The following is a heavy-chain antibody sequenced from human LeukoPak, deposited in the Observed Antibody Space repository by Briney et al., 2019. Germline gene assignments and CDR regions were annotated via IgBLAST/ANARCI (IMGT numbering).Heavy chain of an antibody. CDR1: GFTFTDHY. CDR3: ARVRYYLDY. D-gene: IGHD3-9*01. Sequence: SLRLSCAASGFTFTDHYIDTGRQAPSNRLEWVGRIRNKVNSYSTEYAASVKGRFTISRDDSKNSLYLQMNSVNSDDTAVYYCARVRYYLDYWGQGTLVTVSS. J-gene: IGHJ4*02. CDR2: IRNKVNSYST. V-gene: IGHV3-72*01.